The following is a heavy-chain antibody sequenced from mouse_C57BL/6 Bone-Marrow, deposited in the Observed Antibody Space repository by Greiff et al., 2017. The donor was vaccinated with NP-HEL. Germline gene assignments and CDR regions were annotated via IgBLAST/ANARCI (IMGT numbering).Heavy chain of an antibody. CDR3: ARDDGYFYYAMDD. J-gene: IGHJ4*01. Sequence: QVQLQQSGAELARPGASVKLSCKASGYTFTSYGISWVKQRTGQGLEWIGEIYPRSGNTYYNEKFKGKATLSADKSSSTAYMELRSLTSEDSAVYFCARDDGYFYYAMDDWGQGTSVTVSS. CDR1: GYTFTSYG. D-gene: IGHD2-3*01. V-gene: IGHV1-81*01. CDR2: IYPRSGNT.